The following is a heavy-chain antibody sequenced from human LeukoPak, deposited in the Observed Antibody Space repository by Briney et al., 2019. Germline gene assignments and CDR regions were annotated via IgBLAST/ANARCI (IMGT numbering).Heavy chain of an antibody. CDR2: ISYDGSNK. D-gene: IGHD3-22*01. CDR1: GFTFSSYG. V-gene: IGHV3-30*03. Sequence: GGSLRLSCAASGFTFSSYGMHWVRQAPGKGLEWVAVISYDGSNKYYADSVKGRFTISRDNSKNMLYLQMNSLRAEDTAVYYCAREGYYDSSGYMLDWGQGTLVTVSS. CDR3: AREGYYDSSGYMLD. J-gene: IGHJ4*02.